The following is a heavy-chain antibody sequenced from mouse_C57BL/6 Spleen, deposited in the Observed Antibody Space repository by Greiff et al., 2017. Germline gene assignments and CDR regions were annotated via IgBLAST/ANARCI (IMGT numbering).Heavy chain of an antibody. V-gene: IGHV5-6*01. Sequence: EVMLVESGGDLVKPGGSLKLSCAASGYTFSSYGMSWVRQTPDKRLEWVATISSGGSYTYYPDSVKGRFTLSRDNAKNTLYLKMASLKSKDTAMYYCARHSDYSYYGKAWIAYWGQGTLVTVSA. CDR3: ARHSDYSYYGKAWIAY. CDR1: GYTFSSYG. D-gene: IGHD2-12*01. CDR2: ISSGGSYT. J-gene: IGHJ3*01.